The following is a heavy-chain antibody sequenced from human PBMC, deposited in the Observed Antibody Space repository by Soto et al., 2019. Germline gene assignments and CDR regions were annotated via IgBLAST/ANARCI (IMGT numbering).Heavy chain of an antibody. CDR1: GYTSTNYY. Sequence: ASVKVSCKASGYTSTNYYMHWVRQAPGQGLEWMGMINPSGDSATYAQKFRGRITMTRDTSTSTAYMELSSLRSEDTAVYYCARGLRFLGPDVWGQGTTVTVSS. D-gene: IGHD3-3*01. CDR2: INPSGDSA. CDR3: ARGLRFLGPDV. V-gene: IGHV1-46*01. J-gene: IGHJ6*02.